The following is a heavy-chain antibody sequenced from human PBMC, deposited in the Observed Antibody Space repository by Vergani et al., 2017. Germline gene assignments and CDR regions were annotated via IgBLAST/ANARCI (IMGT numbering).Heavy chain of an antibody. CDR3: ARSGGDYVSYYYYMDV. D-gene: IGHD4-17*01. J-gene: IGHJ6*03. V-gene: IGHV4-4*07. CDR1: GGSISSYY. CDR2: IYTSGST. Sequence: QVQLQESGPGLVKPSETLSLTCTVSGGSISSYYWSWIRQPAGKGLEWIGRIYTSGSTNYNPSLKSRVTMSVDTSKNQFSLKLSSVTAADKAVYYCARSGGDYVSYYYYMDVWGKGTTVTVSS.